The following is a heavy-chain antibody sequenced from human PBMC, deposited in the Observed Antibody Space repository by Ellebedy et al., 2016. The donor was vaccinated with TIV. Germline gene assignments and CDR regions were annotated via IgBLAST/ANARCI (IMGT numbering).Heavy chain of an antibody. CDR3: ARTDPWQPIDD. Sequence: MPSETLSLTCSVSGGSVSSTRYYRAWIRQPPGKGLEYIGSVYYSGSPYYNPSFKSRVTLSADTSKKHFSLNLRTVTAADTAVYYCARTDPWQPIDDWGQGILVSVSS. D-gene: IGHD2-21*02. J-gene: IGHJ4*02. CDR2: VYYSGSP. CDR1: GGSVSSTRYY. V-gene: IGHV4-39*01.